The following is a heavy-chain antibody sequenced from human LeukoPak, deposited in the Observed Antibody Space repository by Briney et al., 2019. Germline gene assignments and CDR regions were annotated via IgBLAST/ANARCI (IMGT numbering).Heavy chain of an antibody. CDR1: GYTFTNYD. J-gene: IGHJ4*02. Sequence: ASVKVSCKASGYTFTNYDINWVRQTTGQGLEWIGWMNPNSGNSGYAQELQGRVTMTGDTSISTAYMELSSLTSEDTALYYCARFSPDENHGDYAFDSWGQGTLVTVSS. V-gene: IGHV1-8*01. CDR2: MNPNSGNS. D-gene: IGHD4-17*01. CDR3: ARFSPDENHGDYAFDS.